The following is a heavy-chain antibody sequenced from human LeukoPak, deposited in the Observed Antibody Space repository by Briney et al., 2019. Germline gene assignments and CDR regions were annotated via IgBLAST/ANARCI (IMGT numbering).Heavy chain of an antibody. CDR2: ISYDGSNK. CDR1: GFTSSSYA. V-gene: IGHV3-30-3*01. D-gene: IGHD2-2*01. Sequence: GGSLRLSCATSGFTSSSYAMHWVRQAPGKGLEWVAVISYDGSNKYYADSVKGRFTISRDNSKNTLYLQMNSLRAEDTAVYYCARDCSSTSCLYGDYWGQGTLVTVSS. J-gene: IGHJ4*02. CDR3: ARDCSSTSCLYGDY.